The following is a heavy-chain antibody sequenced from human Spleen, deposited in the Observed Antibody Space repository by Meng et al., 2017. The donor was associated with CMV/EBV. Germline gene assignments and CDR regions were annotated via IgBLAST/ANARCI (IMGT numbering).Heavy chain of an antibody. CDR2: IYYSGST. D-gene: IGHD2/OR15-2a*01. J-gene: IGHJ4*02. V-gene: IGHV4-39*07. Sequence: SETLSLTCTVSGGSISGTTYYWGWIRQSPGKALEWIGSIYYSGSTYYNPSLNSRVTISLDTPKNQFSLTLRSVTAADTAVYYCAKEYEFYEVWGQGTLVTVSS. CDR3: AKEYEFYEV. CDR1: GGSISGTTYY.